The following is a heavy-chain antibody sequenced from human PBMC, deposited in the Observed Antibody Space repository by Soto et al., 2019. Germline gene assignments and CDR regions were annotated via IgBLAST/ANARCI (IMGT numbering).Heavy chain of an antibody. CDR3: VRDVGGSGWFAP. V-gene: IGHV4-4*07. J-gene: IGHJ5*02. CDR1: GISIDNYY. Sequence: SETLSLTCTVSGISIDNYYCSWIRQSAGKGLEWIGRIYSSGTTNYNPSLKSRVTMSVGMSKSQFSLNVRSVTAADTAVYYCVRDVGGSGWFAPWGQGTVVTVSS. CDR2: IYSSGTT.